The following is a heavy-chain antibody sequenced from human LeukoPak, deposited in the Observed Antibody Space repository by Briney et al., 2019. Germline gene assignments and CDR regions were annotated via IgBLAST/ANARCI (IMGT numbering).Heavy chain of an antibody. CDR2: ITGDGGNT. CDR1: GFSFDDYV. J-gene: IGHJ4*02. V-gene: IGHV3-43*02. Sequence: GGSLSLSCAASGFSFDDYVMHWFRQAPGKGLEWVSLITGDGGNTYYADSVRGRFTISRDNSKKSLYLQMNNLRTEDTALYYCAKDFYGGNSDGRGNWGQGTLVTVSS. D-gene: IGHD4-23*01. CDR3: AKDFYGGNSDGRGN.